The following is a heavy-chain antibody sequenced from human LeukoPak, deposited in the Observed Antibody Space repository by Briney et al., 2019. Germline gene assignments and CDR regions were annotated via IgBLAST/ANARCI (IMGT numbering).Heavy chain of an antibody. J-gene: IGHJ6*02. CDR1: VFTFSSYS. CDR3: ARGPQRGAAVNYYAMDV. CDR2: ISSSSSYI. Sequence: TGGSLRLSCAASVFTFSSYSMNWVRQAPGKGLEWVSSISSSSSYIYYADSVKGRFTISRDNAKSTLYLQMNSLRAEDTAVYYCARGPQRGAAVNYYAMDVWGQGTTVTVSS. V-gene: IGHV3-21*01. D-gene: IGHD6-13*01.